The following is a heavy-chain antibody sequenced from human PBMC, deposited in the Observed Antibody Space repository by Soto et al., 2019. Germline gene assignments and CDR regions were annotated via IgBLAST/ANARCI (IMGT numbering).Heavy chain of an antibody. CDR3: VHSRCGGDCLQSYSSHYYYGMDI. CDR1: GFSLNTGGMG. CDR2: IYWDGDR. V-gene: IGHV2-5*02. D-gene: IGHD2-21*02. J-gene: IGHJ6*02. Sequence: QITLKESGPTLVKPTQTLTLTCTFSGFSLNTGGMGVGWIRQPPGKALEWLALIYWDGDRRYSPSLMSRLTIAKDTSKTXVXXXMXXMDPVDTATYYCVHSRCGGDCLQSYSSHYYYGMDIWGQGTTVTVSS.